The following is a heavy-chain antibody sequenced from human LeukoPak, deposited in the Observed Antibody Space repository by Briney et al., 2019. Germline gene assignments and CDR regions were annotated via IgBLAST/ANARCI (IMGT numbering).Heavy chain of an antibody. CDR1: GFTFSSYG. CDR2: ISGSGGST. Sequence: GGSLRLSCAASGFTFSSYGMSWVRQAPGKGREWLSAISGSGGSTYYADSVKGRFTISRDNSKNTLYLKMNSLRAEDTAVYYCAKDYPDCSSTSCPIDWGQGTLVTVSS. J-gene: IGHJ4*02. CDR3: AKDYPDCSSTSCPID. V-gene: IGHV3-23*01. D-gene: IGHD2-2*01.